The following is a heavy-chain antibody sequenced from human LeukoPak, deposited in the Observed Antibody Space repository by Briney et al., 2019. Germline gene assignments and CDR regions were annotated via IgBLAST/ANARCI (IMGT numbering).Heavy chain of an antibody. CDR1: GYTFTGYY. V-gene: IGHV1-2*02. J-gene: IGHJ4*02. CDR3: ARDREGDYYDSSGYFY. CDR2: INPNRGGT. D-gene: IGHD3-22*01. Sequence: ASVKVSCKASGYTFTGYYMHWVRQAPGQGLEWMGWINPNRGGTNYAQKLQGRVTMTRDTSISTAYMELSRLRSDDTAVYYCARDREGDYYDSSGYFYWGQGTLVTVSS.